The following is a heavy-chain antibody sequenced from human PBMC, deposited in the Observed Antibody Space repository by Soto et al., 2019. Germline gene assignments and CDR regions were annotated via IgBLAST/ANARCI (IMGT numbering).Heavy chain of an antibody. V-gene: IGHV4-30-2*01. CDR2: IYHSGST. D-gene: IGHD3-22*01. Sequence: PSETXSXTXAFAXVXXSSXGYSLXWXXXPPGKGLEWIGYIYHSGSTYYNPSLKSRVTISVDRSTNTVFLELRSLKSDDTAIYYCARDRLRGYDSSGFYSWGQGTMXTV. CDR3: ARDRLRGYDSSGFYS. J-gene: IGHJ4*02. CDR1: XVXXSSXGYS.